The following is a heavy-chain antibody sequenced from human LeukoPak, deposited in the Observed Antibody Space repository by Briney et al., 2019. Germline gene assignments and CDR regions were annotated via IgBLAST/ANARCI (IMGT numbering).Heavy chain of an antibody. J-gene: IGHJ4*02. D-gene: IGHD3-22*01. CDR2: IYYSGST. CDR1: GGSISSGDYY. Sequence: TLSLTCTVSGGSISSGDYYWSWIRQPPGKGLEWIGYIYYSGSTYYNPSLKSRVTISVDTSKNQLSLKLSSVTAADTAVYYCARVPQNYYDTRGGFDYWGQGTLVTVSS. V-gene: IGHV4-30-4*01. CDR3: ARVPQNYYDTRGGFDY.